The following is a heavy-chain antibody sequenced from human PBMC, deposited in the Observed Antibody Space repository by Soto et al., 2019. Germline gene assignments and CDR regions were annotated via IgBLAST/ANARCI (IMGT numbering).Heavy chain of an antibody. CDR1: GGSISSGGYY. CDR2: IYYSGST. V-gene: IGHV4-31*03. CDR3: ARVHPYSKLGRKYFDY. D-gene: IGHD7-27*01. Sequence: QVQLQESGPGLVKPSQTLSLTCTVSGGSISSGGYYWSWIRQHPGKGLEWIGYIYYSGSTYYNPSLSRRVTISVDTAKNPFSLKLSSVNAEDTAVYYCARVHPYSKLGRKYFDYWGQGTLVTVSS. J-gene: IGHJ4*02.